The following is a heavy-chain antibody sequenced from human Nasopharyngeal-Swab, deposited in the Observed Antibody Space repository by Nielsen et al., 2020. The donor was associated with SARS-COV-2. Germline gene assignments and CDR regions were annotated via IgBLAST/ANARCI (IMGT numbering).Heavy chain of an antibody. Sequence: GESLKISCAASGFTLSSYSMNWVRQAPGKGLEWVSSISSSSSYIYYADSVKGRFTISRDNAKNSLYLQMNSLRAEDTAVYYCARGDRSGSYYPDYWGQGTLVTVSS. D-gene: IGHD3-10*01. CDR2: ISSSSSYI. CDR3: ARGDRSGSYYPDY. CDR1: GFTLSSYS. J-gene: IGHJ4*02. V-gene: IGHV3-21*01.